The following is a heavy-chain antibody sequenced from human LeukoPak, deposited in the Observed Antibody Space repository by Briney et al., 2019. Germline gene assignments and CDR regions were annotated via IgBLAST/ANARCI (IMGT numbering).Heavy chain of an antibody. CDR2: IHSDGTT. J-gene: IGHJ4*02. CDR1: GFIFNNYW. V-gene: IGHV3-53*01. D-gene: IGHD1-26*01. Sequence: GGSLRLSCAASGFIFNNYWMSWVRQAPGKGLEWVSIIHSDGTTYYADSVKGRFTFSRDNSKNTLYLQLNSLRAEDTAMYFCARVRLGALDYWGQGTLVTVSS. CDR3: ARVRLGALDY.